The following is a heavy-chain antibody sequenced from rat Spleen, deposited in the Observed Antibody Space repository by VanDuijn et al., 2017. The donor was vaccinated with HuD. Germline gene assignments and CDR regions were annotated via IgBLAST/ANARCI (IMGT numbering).Heavy chain of an antibody. Sequence: EVQLVESGGALVQPGRSLKLSCAASGFTFSNYYMAWVRQAPTKGLEWVATISYGDSSGHSGTYYRDSVKGRFTISRDNAKSTLYLQMNSLRSEDTATYYCARRHYGYTDYFDYWGQGVMVPVSS. CDR2: ISYGDSSGHSGT. J-gene: IGHJ2*01. V-gene: IGHV5-29*01. D-gene: IGHD1-11*01. CDR1: GFTFSNYY. CDR3: ARRHYGYTDYFDY.